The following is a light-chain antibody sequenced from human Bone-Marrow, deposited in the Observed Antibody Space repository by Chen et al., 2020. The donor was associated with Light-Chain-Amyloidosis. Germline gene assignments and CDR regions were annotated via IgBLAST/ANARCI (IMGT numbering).Light chain of an antibody. CDR3: QQYGSSPVT. Sequence: ILLTQSPGTLSLSPGERATLSCRASQSVASDYVAWYQQKPGQAPRLLIYDASSRAPGIPDRFSGSESGIDFTLTISRVEPEELAVYYCQQYGSSPVTFGQGTKVEIK. CDR2: DAS. J-gene: IGKJ1*01. CDR1: QSVASDY. V-gene: IGKV3-20*01.